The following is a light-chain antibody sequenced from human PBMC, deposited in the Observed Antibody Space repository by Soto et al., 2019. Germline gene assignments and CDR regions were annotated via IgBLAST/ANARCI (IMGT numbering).Light chain of an antibody. CDR2: KAS. CDR3: QQGDSFPFT. J-gene: IGKJ4*01. V-gene: IGKV1-5*03. CDR1: QSISSW. Sequence: IQMTQSPSTLSASVGDRVTITCRASQSISSWLAWYQQKPGKAPKLLIYKASSLESGVPSRFSGSGSGTEFTLTISSLQPDDFATYFCQQGDSFPFTFGGGTKVDIK.